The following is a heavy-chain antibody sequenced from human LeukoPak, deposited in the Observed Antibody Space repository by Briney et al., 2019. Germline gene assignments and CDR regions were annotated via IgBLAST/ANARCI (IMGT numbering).Heavy chain of an antibody. CDR1: GDSVSSSTYY. CDR3: ARVSLVRGAPDYYFDY. D-gene: IGHD3-10*01. V-gene: IGHV4-39*07. CDR2: IYHSGST. J-gene: IGHJ4*02. Sequence: SETLSLTCSVSGDSVSSSTYYWGWLRQPPGKGLEWIGSIYHSGSTYYNPSLKSRVTISVDTSKNQFSLKLSSVTAADTAVYYCARVSLVRGAPDYYFDYWGQGTLVTVSS.